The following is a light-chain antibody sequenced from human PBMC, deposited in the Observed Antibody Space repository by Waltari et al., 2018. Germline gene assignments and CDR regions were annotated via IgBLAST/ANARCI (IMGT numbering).Light chain of an antibody. CDR2: GAS. Sequence: ELVLTQSPGTLSLSPGERATLSCRASQSVSSNYLAWYQQQPGQAPRLLIYGASSRATGIPDRFSGSGSGTDFTLTISRLEPEDFAVYYCQQYGTSRAFGQGTKVEIK. J-gene: IGKJ1*01. V-gene: IGKV3-20*01. CDR3: QQYGTSRA. CDR1: QSVSSNY.